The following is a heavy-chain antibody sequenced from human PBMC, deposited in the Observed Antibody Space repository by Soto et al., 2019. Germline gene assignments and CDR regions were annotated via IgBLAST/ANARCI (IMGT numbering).Heavy chain of an antibody. D-gene: IGHD5-18*01. CDR1: GGSFSGYY. J-gene: IGHJ6*02. CDR2: INHSGST. Sequence: SETLSLTCAVYGGSFSGYYWSWIRQPPGKGLEWIGEINHSGSTNYNPSLKSRVTISVDTPKNQFSLKLSSVTAADTAVYYCARALRGYSYGYYYYYGMDVWGQGTTVTVSS. CDR3: ARALRGYSYGYYYYYGMDV. V-gene: IGHV4-34*01.